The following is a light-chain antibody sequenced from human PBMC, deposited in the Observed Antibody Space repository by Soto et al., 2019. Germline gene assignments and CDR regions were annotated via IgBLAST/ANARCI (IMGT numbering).Light chain of an antibody. Sequence: IQMPQSPSSLSAFVGDRVTITCRASQSISNYLNWYQQKPGKAPKLLIYAASSLQSGVPSRFNGSGSGTDFTLPISSLQPEDFATYYCQQTYSTPLTFGGGTKVEI. V-gene: IGKV1-39*01. J-gene: IGKJ4*01. CDR2: AAS. CDR1: QSISNY. CDR3: QQTYSTPLT.